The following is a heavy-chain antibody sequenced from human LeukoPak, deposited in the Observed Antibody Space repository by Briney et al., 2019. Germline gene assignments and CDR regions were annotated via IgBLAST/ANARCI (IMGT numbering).Heavy chain of an antibody. Sequence: PGGSLRLSCAASRFTFSNYGVNWVRQAPGEGLEWVSYINSRSSTIYYADSVRGRFTISRDNAKNSLYLQMNSLRAEDTAVYYCARARSNYDYPAYFDYWGQGTLVTVSS. D-gene: IGHD3-16*01. CDR3: ARARSNYDYPAYFDY. J-gene: IGHJ4*02. CDR1: RFTFSNYG. V-gene: IGHV3-48*01. CDR2: INSRSSTI.